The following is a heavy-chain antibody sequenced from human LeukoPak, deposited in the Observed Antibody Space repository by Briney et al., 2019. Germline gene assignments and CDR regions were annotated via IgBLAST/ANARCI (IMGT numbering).Heavy chain of an antibody. CDR1: GGTFSSYP. J-gene: IGHJ4*02. CDR3: ATTTDHSTSSVY. D-gene: IGHD6-6*01. V-gene: IGHV1-69*13. Sequence: SVKVSCKASGGTFSSYPFTWVRQAPGQGLEWMGEITPIFGAANYAQTFQGRVTITADESTSTAYMELSSLRSEDTAVYYCATTTDHSTSSVYWGQGTLVTVSS. CDR2: ITPIFGAA.